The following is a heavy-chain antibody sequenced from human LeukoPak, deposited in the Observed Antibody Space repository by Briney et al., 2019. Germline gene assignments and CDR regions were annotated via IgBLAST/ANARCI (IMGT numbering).Heavy chain of an antibody. CDR2: INHSGST. CDR3: ARADIVVVPAAMQGWFDP. V-gene: IGHV4-34*01. CDR1: GGSISSHY. J-gene: IGHJ5*02. Sequence: PSETLSLTCTVSGGSISSHYWSWIRQPPGKGLEWIGEINHSGSTNYNPSLKSRVTISVDTSKNQFSLKLSSVTAADTAVYYCARADIVVVPAAMQGWFDPWGQGTLVTVSS. D-gene: IGHD2-2*01.